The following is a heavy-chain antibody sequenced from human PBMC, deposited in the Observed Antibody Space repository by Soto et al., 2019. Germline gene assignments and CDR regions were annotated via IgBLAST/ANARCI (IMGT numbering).Heavy chain of an antibody. J-gene: IGHJ5*02. CDR1: GLSFSCYC. V-gene: IGHV4-34*01. CDR2: INHSGST. CDR3: ARAGKVDYTIFGVVLRFDP. D-gene: IGHD3-3*01. Sequence: SETLSLTWAVFGLSFSCYCLSWIRQPPGKGLEWIGEINHSGSTNYNPSLKSRVTISVDTSKNQFSLKLSSVTAADTAVYYCARAGKVDYTIFGVVLRFDPWGQGTLVTVSS.